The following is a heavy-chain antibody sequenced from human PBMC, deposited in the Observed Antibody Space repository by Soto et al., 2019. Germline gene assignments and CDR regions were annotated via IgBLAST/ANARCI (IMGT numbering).Heavy chain of an antibody. J-gene: IGHJ4*02. V-gene: IGHV1-46*01. CDR3: ARIEGGVAAPLIY. CDR2: INPSGGTK. CDR1: GYIFTNYY. D-gene: IGHD3-16*01. Sequence: QVQLVQSGAEVKKPGASVKVSCKASGYIFTNYYIYWVRQAPGQGLEWMGVINPSGGTKGYAQQCQGRVXXTXDXXTSTAYLELNSVRSEGTAVYYCARIEGGVAAPLIYWGQGILVTASS.